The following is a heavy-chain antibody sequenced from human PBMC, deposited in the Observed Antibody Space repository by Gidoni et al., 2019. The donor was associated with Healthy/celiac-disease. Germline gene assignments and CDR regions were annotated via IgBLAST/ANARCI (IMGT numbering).Heavy chain of an antibody. V-gene: IGHV4-4*07. CDR3: ARNPKTYYYDSSGYSKSGYWYFDL. CDR1: GGSISSYY. J-gene: IGHJ2*01. Sequence: QVQLQESGPGLVKPSETLSLTCTVSGGSISSYYWSWIRQPAGKGLEWIGRIYTSGSTNYNPSLKSRVTMSVDTSKNQFSLKLSSVTAADTAVYYCARNPKTYYYDSSGYSKSGYWYFDLWGRGTLVTVSS. D-gene: IGHD3-22*01. CDR2: IYTSGST.